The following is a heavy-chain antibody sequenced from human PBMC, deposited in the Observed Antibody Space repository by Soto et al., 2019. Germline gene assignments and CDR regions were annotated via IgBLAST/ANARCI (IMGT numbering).Heavy chain of an antibody. V-gene: IGHV3-7*01. CDR2: IKGDGSEK. Sequence: GGSLRLSCAASGFTFSNYWMNWVRQVPGKGLEWVANIKGDGSEKYFVDSVKGRFTISRDNAKNSLHLQMNSLRAEDTATYYCARDLGRTAAGYYYYYAMDVWGQGTTVTVSS. J-gene: IGHJ6*02. CDR1: GFTFSNYW. D-gene: IGHD2-2*01. CDR3: ARDLGRTAAGYYYYYAMDV.